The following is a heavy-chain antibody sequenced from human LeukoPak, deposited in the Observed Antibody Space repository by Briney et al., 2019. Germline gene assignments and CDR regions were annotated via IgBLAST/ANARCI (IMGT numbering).Heavy chain of an antibody. J-gene: IGHJ6*02. CDR3: AREGSSWYPEAAYYYYGMDV. D-gene: IGHD6-13*01. Sequence: GGSLRLSCAASGFTFSGYGMHWVRQAPGKGLEWVAVIWYDGSNKYYADSVKGRFTISRDNSKNTLYLQMNSLRAEDTAVYYCAREGSSWYPEAAYYYYGMDVWGQGTTVTVSS. CDR1: GFTFSGYG. CDR2: IWYDGSNK. V-gene: IGHV3-33*01.